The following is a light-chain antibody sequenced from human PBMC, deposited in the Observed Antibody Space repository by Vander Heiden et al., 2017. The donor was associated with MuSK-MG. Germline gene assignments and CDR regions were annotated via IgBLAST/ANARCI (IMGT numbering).Light chain of an antibody. J-gene: IGKJ1*01. CDR1: QSISSY. CDR2: AAS. Sequence: DIQMTQSPSSLSASVGDRVTITCRASQSISSYLNWYQQKPGKAPKLLIYAASSFQSGVPSRFSGSGSGTDFTLTISRLQPEDFATYYCQQSDSTLWTFGQGTKVEIK. CDR3: QQSDSTLWT. V-gene: IGKV1-39*01.